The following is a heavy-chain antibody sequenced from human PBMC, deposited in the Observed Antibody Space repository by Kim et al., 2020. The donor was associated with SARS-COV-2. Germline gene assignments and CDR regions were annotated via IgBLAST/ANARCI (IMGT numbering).Heavy chain of an antibody. CDR2: T. V-gene: IGHV3-11*05. CDR3: ARVTPGNWFDP. Sequence: TNYADSGKGRSPIARANAKNSLYLQRNSLRAEDTAVYYCARVTPGNWFDPWGQGTLVTVSS. J-gene: IGHJ5*02. D-gene: IGHD2-15*01.